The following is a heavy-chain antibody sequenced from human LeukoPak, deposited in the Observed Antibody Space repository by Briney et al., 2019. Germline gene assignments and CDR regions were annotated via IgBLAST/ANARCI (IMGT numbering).Heavy chain of an antibody. V-gene: IGHV3-72*01. CDR2: SRNKDHRYST. CDR3: VRGHDSFDY. Sequence: GGSLRLSCAVSGFTFSDHYMDWVRQAAGKGLEWVGRSRNKDHRYSTEYAASEEGRFTISRDLSKNSLYLQMNSLKIEDTAIYYCVRGHDSFDYWGQGTLVTVSS. CDR1: GFTFSDHY. J-gene: IGHJ4*02. D-gene: IGHD3-3*01.